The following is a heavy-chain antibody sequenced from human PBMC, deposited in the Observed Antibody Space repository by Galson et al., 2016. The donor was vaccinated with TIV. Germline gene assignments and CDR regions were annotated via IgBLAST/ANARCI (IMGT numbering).Heavy chain of an antibody. J-gene: IGHJ5*02. V-gene: IGHV1-8*01. D-gene: IGHD6-13*01. CDR3: ARLVSRSWYADWFDP. CDR2: MNPDNAKT. Sequence: SVKVSCKASDYSFTTYGFGWVRQAPGQGPEWVGWMNPDNAKTGFAQKFQGRVAMIRNTSVSTVYMELSMLTSEDTAVYYCARLVSRSWYADWFDPWGQGTLVTVSS. CDR1: DYSFTTYG.